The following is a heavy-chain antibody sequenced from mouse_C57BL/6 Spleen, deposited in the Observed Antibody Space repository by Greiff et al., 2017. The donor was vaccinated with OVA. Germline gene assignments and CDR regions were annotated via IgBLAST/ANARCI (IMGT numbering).Heavy chain of an antibody. J-gene: IGHJ2*01. CDR2: IDPSDSYT. CDR3: ARGVYDYQYYFDY. CDR1: GYTFTSYW. D-gene: IGHD2-4*01. Sequence: VQLQQPGAELVKPGASVKLSCKASGYTFTSYWMQWVKQRPGQGLEWIGEIDPSDSYTNYNQKFKGKATLTVDTSSSTAYMQLSSLTSEDSAVYYCARGVYDYQYYFDYWGQGTTLTVSS. V-gene: IGHV1-50*01.